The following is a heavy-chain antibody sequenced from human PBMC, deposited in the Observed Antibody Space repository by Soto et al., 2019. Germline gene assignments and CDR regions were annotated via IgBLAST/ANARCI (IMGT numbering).Heavy chain of an antibody. CDR2: INWNGGST. Sequence: PGGSLRLSCAVSGFTFDDYGMSWVRQAPGKGLEWVSGINWNGGSTGYADSVKGRFTISRDNAKNSLYLQMNSLRAEDTALYYCARPYSSGYYVQGAYDVWGQGTMVTVPS. CDR3: ARPYSSGYYVQGAYDV. CDR1: GFTFDDYG. V-gene: IGHV3-20*04. D-gene: IGHD3-22*01. J-gene: IGHJ3*01.